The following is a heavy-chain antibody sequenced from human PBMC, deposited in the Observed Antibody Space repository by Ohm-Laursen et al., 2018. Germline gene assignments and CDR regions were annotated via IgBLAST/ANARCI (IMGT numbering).Heavy chain of an antibody. V-gene: IGHV3-9*01. J-gene: IGHJ5*01. Sequence: SLRLSCTASGFTFDDYAMHWVRQAPGKGLEWVSGISWNSGSIGYADSVKGRFTISRDNAKNSLYLQMNSLRAEDTALYYCARGARPYCGGDCYWDWFDYWGQGTLVTVSS. CDR2: ISWNSGSI. CDR1: GFTFDDYA. CDR3: ARGARPYCGGDCYWDWFDY. D-gene: IGHD2-21*02.